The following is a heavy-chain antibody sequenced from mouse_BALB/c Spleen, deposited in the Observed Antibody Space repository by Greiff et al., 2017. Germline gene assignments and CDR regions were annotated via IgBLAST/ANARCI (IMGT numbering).Heavy chain of an antibody. D-gene: IGHD2-1*01. Sequence: EVNLVESGGGLVQPGGSRKLSCAASGFTFSSFGMHWVRQAPEKGLEWVATISSGGSYTYYPDSVKGRFTISRDNAKNTLYLQMSSLRSEDTAMYYCARRGDYGNLFDYWGQGTTLTVSS. V-gene: IGHV5-6*03. CDR3: ARRGDYGNLFDY. CDR2: ISSGGSYT. CDR1: GFTFSSFG. J-gene: IGHJ2*01.